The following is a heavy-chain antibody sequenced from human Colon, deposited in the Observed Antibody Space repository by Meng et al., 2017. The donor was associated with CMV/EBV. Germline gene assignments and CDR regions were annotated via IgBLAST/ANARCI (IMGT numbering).Heavy chain of an antibody. Sequence: TGATFIGNYMHWVRQAPGQGLEWMGWINPRSGGTNYAPKFRGRVTMTSDSSINTIYMELSRLKSDDTAIFYCVGLSHGAGPLGYFDLWGQGSLVTVSS. V-gene: IGHV1-2*02. D-gene: IGHD2/OR15-2a*01. CDR1: GATFIGNY. CDR2: INPRSGGT. CDR3: VGLSHGAGPLGYFDL. J-gene: IGHJ4*02.